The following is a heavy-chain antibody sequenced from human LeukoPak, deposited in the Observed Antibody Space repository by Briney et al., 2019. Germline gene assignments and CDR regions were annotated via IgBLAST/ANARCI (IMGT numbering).Heavy chain of an antibody. D-gene: IGHD6-19*01. CDR1: GFTFSSSA. CDR3: AKGSSGWDFDY. J-gene: IGHJ4*02. CDR2: IAHHGNNK. Sequence: GGSLRLSCGASGFTFSSSAMHWVRQGPGKGLEWVAYIAHHGNNKYYADSVKGRFTISRDNSKGSLHLQMNSLRAEDTAVYYCAKGSSGWDFDYWGQGTLVTVSS. V-gene: IGHV3-30*02.